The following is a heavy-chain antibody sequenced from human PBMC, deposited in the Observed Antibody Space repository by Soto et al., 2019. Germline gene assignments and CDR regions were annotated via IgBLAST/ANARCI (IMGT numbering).Heavy chain of an antibody. J-gene: IGHJ3*02. D-gene: IGHD3-22*01. CDR3: AGGFFDSSNPRVAFDS. CDR2: MYYSRST. CDR1: GGSISGFY. V-gene: IGHV4-59*01. Sequence: SETLSLTCSVAGGSISGFYWGWIRQPPGRGLECVPYMYYSRSTKTNPSLKRRVNISVDMSKKEFSLKLSSVTVADTAAYHCAGGFFDSSNPRVAFDSWGRRTMV.